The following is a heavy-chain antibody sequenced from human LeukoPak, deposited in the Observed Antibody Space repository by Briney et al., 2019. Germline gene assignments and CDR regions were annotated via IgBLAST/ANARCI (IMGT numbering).Heavy chain of an antibody. CDR2: ISYDGSNK. D-gene: IGHD6-13*01. J-gene: IGHJ4*02. V-gene: IGHV3-30*04. Sequence: GRSLRLSCAASGFTFSSYAMHWVRQAPGKGLEWVAVISYDGSNKYYADSVKGRFTISRDNSYNTLYLLMNSLRAEDTAVYCGARGQGQLVNDYWGQGTLVTVSS. CDR1: GFTFSSYA. CDR3: ARGQGQLVNDY.